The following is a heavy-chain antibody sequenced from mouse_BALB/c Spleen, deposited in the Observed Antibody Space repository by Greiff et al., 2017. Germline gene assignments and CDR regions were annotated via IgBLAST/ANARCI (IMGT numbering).Heavy chain of an antibody. CDR2: IDPENGNT. J-gene: IGHJ4*01. CDR3: ARRTMITTKAMDY. V-gene: IGHV14-1*02. D-gene: IGHD2-4*01. CDR1: GFNIKDYY. Sequence: EVQLQQSGAELVRPGASVKLSCKASGFNIKDYYMHWVKQRPEQGLEWIGWIDPENGNTIYDPKFQGKASITADTSSNTAYLQLSSLTSEDTAVYYCARRTMITTKAMDYWGQGTSVTVSS.